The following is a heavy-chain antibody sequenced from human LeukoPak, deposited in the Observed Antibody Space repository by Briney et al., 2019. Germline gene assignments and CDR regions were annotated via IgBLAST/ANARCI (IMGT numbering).Heavy chain of an antibody. Sequence: SETLSLTCAVYGGSFSGYYWSWIRQPPGKGLEWIGKINHSGSTNYNPSLKSRVTISVDTSKNQFSLKLSSVTAADTAVYYCARVYRATVVTPRWFDPWGQGTLVTVSS. V-gene: IGHV4-34*01. CDR1: GGSFSGYY. CDR3: ARVYRATVVTPRWFDP. D-gene: IGHD4-23*01. CDR2: INHSGST. J-gene: IGHJ5*02.